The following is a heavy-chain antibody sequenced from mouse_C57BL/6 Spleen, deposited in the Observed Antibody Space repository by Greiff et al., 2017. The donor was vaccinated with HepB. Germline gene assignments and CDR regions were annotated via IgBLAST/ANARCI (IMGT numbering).Heavy chain of an antibody. J-gene: IGHJ4*01. D-gene: IGHD1-1*01. CDR1: GYTFTSYW. V-gene: IGHV1-69*01. CDR2: IDPSDSYT. CDR3: ARGIYYYGSSHAMDY. Sequence: VQLQQPGAELVMPGASVKLSCKASGYTFTSYWMHWVKQRPGQGLEWIGEIDPSDSYTNYNQKFKGKSTLTVDKSSSTAYRQLSSLTSEDSAVYYCARGIYYYGSSHAMDYWGQGTSVTVSS.